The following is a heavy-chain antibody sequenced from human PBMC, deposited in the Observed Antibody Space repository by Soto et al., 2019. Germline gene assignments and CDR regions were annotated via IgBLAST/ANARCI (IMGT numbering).Heavy chain of an antibody. J-gene: IGHJ4*02. CDR2: ISGSSSDT. CDR1: GFTFTDYY. D-gene: IGHD1-26*01. CDR3: ARARGSCSFDY. V-gene: IGHV3-11*05. Sequence: QVQLVESGGGLVRPGGSLRLSCAASGFTFTDYYMGWIRQAPGKGLECVSYISGSSSDTNYADSVKGRFTISRDNAKNSLYLHMNSLRAEDTAVYYCARARGSCSFDYWGQGTLVTVSS.